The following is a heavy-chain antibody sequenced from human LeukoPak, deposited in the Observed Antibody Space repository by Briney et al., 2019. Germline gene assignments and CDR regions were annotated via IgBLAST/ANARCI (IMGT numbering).Heavy chain of an antibody. V-gene: IGHV7-4-1*02. Sequence: ASVKVSCKASGYVFSTYAINWMRQAPGQGLEWMGWINTNTGYTTYAQGFTGRFVFSVDKSVSTAYIEIKNLKADDTALYYCARQKYYYGSQDRFDPWGHGTLVTVSS. CDR1: GYVFSTYA. CDR2: INTNTGYT. J-gene: IGHJ5*02. D-gene: IGHD3-10*01. CDR3: ARQKYYYGSQDRFDP.